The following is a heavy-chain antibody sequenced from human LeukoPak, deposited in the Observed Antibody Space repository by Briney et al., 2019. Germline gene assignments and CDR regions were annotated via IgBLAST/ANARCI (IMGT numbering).Heavy chain of an antibody. Sequence: ASVKVSCKASGGTFSSYAISWVRQAPGQGLEWMGWISAYNANTNYAQKLQGRVTMTTDTSTTTAYMELRSLRSDDTAVYYCARDPDYWGQGTLVTVSS. J-gene: IGHJ4*02. CDR3: ARDPDY. CDR1: GGTFSSYA. CDR2: ISAYNANT. V-gene: IGHV1-18*01.